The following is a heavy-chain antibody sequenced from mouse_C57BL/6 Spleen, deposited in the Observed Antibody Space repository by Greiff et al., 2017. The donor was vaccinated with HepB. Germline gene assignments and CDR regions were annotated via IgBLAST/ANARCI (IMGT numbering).Heavy chain of an antibody. D-gene: IGHD2-3*01. Sequence: EVQLQQSGPELVKPGASVKISCKASGYTFTDYYMNWVKQSHGKSLEWIGDINPNNGGTSYNQKFKGKATLTVDKSSSTAYMELRSLTSEDSAVYYCARSDGYSYWYFDVWGTGTTVTVSS. CDR3: ARSDGYSYWYFDV. J-gene: IGHJ1*03. CDR1: GYTFTDYY. CDR2: INPNNGGT. V-gene: IGHV1-26*01.